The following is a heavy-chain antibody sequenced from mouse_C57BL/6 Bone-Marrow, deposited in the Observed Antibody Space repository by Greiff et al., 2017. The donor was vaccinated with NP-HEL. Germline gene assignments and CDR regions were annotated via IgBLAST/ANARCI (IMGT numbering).Heavy chain of an antibody. V-gene: IGHV1-53*01. CDR3: ASGGSGRSWYFDV. CDR1: GYTFTSYW. J-gene: IGHJ1*03. D-gene: IGHD1-1*01. CDR2: INPSNGGT. Sequence: VQLQQPGTELVKPGASVKLSCKASGYTFTSYWMHWVKQRPGQGLEWIGNINPSNGGTNYNEKFKSKATLTVDKSSSTAYMQLSSLTSEDSAVYYCASGGSGRSWYFDVWGTGTTVTVSS.